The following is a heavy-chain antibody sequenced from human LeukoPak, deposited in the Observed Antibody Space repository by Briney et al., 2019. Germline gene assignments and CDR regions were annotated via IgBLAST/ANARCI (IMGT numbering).Heavy chain of an antibody. D-gene: IGHD1-26*01. Sequence: PGGSLRLSCAASGFTFSSYEMNWVRQAPGKGLEWVSYISSSGSTIYYADSVKGRFTISRDNAKNSLYLQMNSLRAEDTAVYYCARDREGVSYSPAIHYYYYMDVWGKGTTVTVSS. CDR1: GFTFSSYE. CDR2: ISSSGSTI. CDR3: ARDREGVSYSPAIHYYYYMDV. J-gene: IGHJ6*03. V-gene: IGHV3-48*03.